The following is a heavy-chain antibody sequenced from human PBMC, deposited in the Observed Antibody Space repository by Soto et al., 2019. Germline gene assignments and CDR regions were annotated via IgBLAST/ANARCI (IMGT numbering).Heavy chain of an antibody. Sequence: EVQLLESGGGLVQPGGSLRLSCAASGFTFSTYAMIWVRQAPGKGLEWVSVITGSGGSTYYADSVKGRFTISRDTSKNTLFLQMNILRAEDTAVYYCAKDRYGDYGGIDYWGHGTXVTV. CDR2: ITGSGGST. J-gene: IGHJ4*01. D-gene: IGHD4-17*01. V-gene: IGHV3-23*01. CDR3: AKDRYGDYGGIDY. CDR1: GFTFSTYA.